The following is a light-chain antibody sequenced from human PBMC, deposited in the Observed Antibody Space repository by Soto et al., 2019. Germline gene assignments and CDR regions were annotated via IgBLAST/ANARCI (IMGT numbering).Light chain of an antibody. CDR3: VAWDDSLNGYVV. Sequence: QSALTQPPSASGTPGQRVTISCSGSSSNIGSNTVNWYQQLPGTAPKLVIYSSNQRPSGVPDRFSGSKSGTSASLAISGLQFEDEADYSCVAWDDSLNGYVVFGGGTKFTVL. CDR2: SSN. CDR1: SSNIGSNT. V-gene: IGLV1-44*01. J-gene: IGLJ2*01.